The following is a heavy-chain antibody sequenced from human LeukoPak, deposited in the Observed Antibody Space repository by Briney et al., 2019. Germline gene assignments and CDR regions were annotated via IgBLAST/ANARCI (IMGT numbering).Heavy chain of an antibody. J-gene: IGHJ5*02. Sequence: PSETLSLTCAVYGGSFSGYYWSWIRQPPGKGLEWIGEINHSGSTNHNPSLKSRVTISVDTSKNQFSLKLSSVTAADTAVYYCARDLITTVRGVTTSAWFDPWGQGTLVTVSS. V-gene: IGHV4-34*01. CDR2: INHSGST. D-gene: IGHD3-10*01. CDR3: ARDLITTVRGVTTSAWFDP. CDR1: GGSFSGYY.